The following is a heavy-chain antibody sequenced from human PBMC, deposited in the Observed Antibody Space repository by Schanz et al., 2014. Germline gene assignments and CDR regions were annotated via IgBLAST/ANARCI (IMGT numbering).Heavy chain of an antibody. Sequence: EVQLVESGGGLVKPGESLRLSCAASGFIFSAYTMNWVRQAPGQGLEWVSAISGSGGSTYYADSVKGRFTISRDNSKNTLYLQINNLRAEDTAVYYCAYYDVLTGFDYWGQGTQVTVSS. V-gene: IGHV3-23*04. J-gene: IGHJ4*02. CDR1: GFIFSAYT. D-gene: IGHD3-9*01. CDR2: ISGSGGST. CDR3: AYYDVLTGFDY.